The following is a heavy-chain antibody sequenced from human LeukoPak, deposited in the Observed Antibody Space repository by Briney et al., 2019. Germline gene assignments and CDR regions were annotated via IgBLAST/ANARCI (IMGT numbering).Heavy chain of an antibody. CDR1: GYTFTSYA. CDR2: INAGNGNT. D-gene: IGHD3-22*01. J-gene: IGHJ6*02. Sequence: ASVKVSCKASGYTFTSYAMHWVRQAPGQRLEWMGWINAGNGNTKYSQKFQGRVTITRDTSASTAYMELSSLRSEDTAVYYCAREYYDSSVYYSSSIYWVRDVGGQGTTVTVPS. CDR3: AREYYDSSVYYSSSIYWVRDV. V-gene: IGHV1-3*01.